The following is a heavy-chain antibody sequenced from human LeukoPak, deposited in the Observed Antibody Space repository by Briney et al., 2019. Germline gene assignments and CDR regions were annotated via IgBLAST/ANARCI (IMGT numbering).Heavy chain of an antibody. CDR1: GFTFSSYS. J-gene: IGHJ4*02. V-gene: IGHV3-21*01. CDR2: ISYSSNYI. CDR3: ARDYYFDY. Sequence: GGSLRLSCAASGFTFSSYSMNWVRQAPGKGLEWVSSISYSSNYIYYADSVKGRFTISRDNAKNSLYLQMNSLRAEDTAVYYCARDYYFDYWGQGTLVTVSS.